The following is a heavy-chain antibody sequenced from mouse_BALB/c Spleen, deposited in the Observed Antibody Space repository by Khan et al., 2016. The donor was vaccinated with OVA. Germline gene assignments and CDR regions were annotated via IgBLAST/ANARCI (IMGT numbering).Heavy chain of an antibody. D-gene: IGHD2-14*01. CDR2: IWSGGNT. J-gene: IGHJ3*01. CDR1: GFSLTTYG. CDR3: AGNSYRPDFPY. V-gene: IGHV2-4-1*01. Sequence: QVQLKESGPGLVQPSQSLSITCTVSGFSLTTYGVHWVRQSPGKGLEWLGRIWSGGNTDYNAAFISSLSISKDNSTSQVFYKMHSLQADDTAIYXCAGNSYRPDFPYWGPGTLVTVSA.